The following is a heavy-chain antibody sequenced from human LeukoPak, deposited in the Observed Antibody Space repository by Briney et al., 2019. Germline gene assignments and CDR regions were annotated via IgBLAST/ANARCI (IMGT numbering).Heavy chain of an antibody. Sequence: GRSLRLSCTASGFTFGDYAMSWVRQAPGKGLEWVGFIRSKAYGGTPEYAASVKGRFPISRDDSKTIAYLQMNSLKTEDTAVYYCTRIGTSGGEFDYWGQGTLVIGSS. CDR1: GFTFGDYA. D-gene: IGHD2-2*01. CDR3: TRIGTSGGEFDY. J-gene: IGHJ4*02. CDR2: IRSKAYGGTP. V-gene: IGHV3-49*04.